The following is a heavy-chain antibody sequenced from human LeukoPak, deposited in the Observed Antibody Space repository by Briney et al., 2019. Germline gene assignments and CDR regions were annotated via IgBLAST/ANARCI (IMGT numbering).Heavy chain of an antibody. J-gene: IGHJ5*02. Sequence: SETLSLTCTVSGGSISSYYWSWIRQPPGKGLEWIGYIYYSGSTNYNPSLKSRVTISVDTSKNQFSLKLSSVTAADTAVYYCARDARYCSSTSCANGLFDPWGQGTLVTVSS. CDR1: GGSISSYY. CDR2: IYYSGST. D-gene: IGHD2-2*01. V-gene: IGHV4-59*12. CDR3: ARDARYCSSTSCANGLFDP.